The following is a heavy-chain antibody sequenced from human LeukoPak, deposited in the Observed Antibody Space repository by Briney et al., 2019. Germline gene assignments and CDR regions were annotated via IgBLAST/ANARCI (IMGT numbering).Heavy chain of an antibody. D-gene: IGHD6-13*01. CDR1: GGSISSGGYS. CDR3: ARAGYSSSWYERGGWFDP. CDR2: IYHSGST. V-gene: IGHV4-30-2*01. J-gene: IGHJ5*02. Sequence: SETLSLTCAVSGGSISSGGYSWSWIRQPPGKGLEWIGHIYHSGSTYYNPSLKSRVTISVDRSKNQFSLKLSSVTAADTAVYYCARAGYSSSWYERGGWFDPWGQGTLVTVSS.